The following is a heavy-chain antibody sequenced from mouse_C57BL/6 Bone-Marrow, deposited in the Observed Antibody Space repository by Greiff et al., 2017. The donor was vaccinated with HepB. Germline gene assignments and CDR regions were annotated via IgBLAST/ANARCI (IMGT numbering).Heavy chain of an antibody. CDR1: GYTFTSYW. Sequence: QVQLQQPGAELVKPGASVKLSCKASGYTFTSYWMQWVKQRPGQGLEWIGEIDPSDSYTNYNQKFKGKATLTVDTSSSTAYMQLSSLTSEDSAVYYCARGRVYYDYEVFDYWGQGTTLTVSS. V-gene: IGHV1-50*01. D-gene: IGHD2-4*01. CDR2: IDPSDSYT. J-gene: IGHJ2*01. CDR3: ARGRVYYDYEVFDY.